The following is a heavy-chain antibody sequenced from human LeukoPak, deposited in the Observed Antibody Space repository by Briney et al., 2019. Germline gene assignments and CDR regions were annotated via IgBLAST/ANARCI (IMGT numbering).Heavy chain of an antibody. D-gene: IGHD6-13*01. CDR3: ARQAAAVNWFDDP. V-gene: IGHV1-2*02. J-gene: IGHJ5*02. CDR1: GYTFTAYY. Sequence: ASVKVSCKASGYTFTAYYMHWVRQAPGQGLEWMGWINPNSGGTSYAQKFRGRVTMTRDTSISTAYMEMSRLTSDDTAVYYCARQAAAVNWFDDPWGQGTLVTVSS. CDR2: INPNSGGT.